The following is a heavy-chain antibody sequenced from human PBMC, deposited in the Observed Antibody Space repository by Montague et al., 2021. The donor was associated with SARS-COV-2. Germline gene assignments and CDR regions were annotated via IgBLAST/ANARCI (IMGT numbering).Heavy chain of an antibody. CDR3: VRDTGSAQAGFDA. J-gene: IGHJ4*02. V-gene: IGHV6-1*01. Sequence: YAISGDSVWSNTAAWNWIRQSPSGGLEWLGRTNYRSKWTSDYATSVEGRISTDPDTSKNQFFLHLRSVTPEDTGVYYCVRDTGSAQAGFDAWGQGTLVTVSS. D-gene: IGHD4-17*01. CDR2: TNYRSKWTS. CDR1: GDSVWSNTAA.